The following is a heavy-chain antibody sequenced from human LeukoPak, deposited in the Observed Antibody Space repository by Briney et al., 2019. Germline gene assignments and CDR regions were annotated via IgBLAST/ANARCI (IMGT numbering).Heavy chain of an antibody. CDR1: GYTLTELS. D-gene: IGHD3-22*01. J-gene: IGHJ3*02. CDR3: ARTDSSGYYSDAFDI. Sequence: ASVKVSCKVSGYTLTELSMHWVRQAPGKGLEWMGGFDPEDGETIYAQKFQGRVTMTEDTSTDTAYMELSSLRSEDTAVYYCARTDSSGYYSDAFDIWGQGTMVTVSS. V-gene: IGHV1-24*01. CDR2: FDPEDGET.